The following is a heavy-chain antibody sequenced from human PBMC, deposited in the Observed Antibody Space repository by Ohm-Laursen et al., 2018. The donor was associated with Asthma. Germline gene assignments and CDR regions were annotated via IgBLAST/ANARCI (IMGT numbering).Heavy chain of an antibody. J-gene: IGHJ4*02. Sequence: SLRLSCTASGFTFSSYWMSWVRQAPGKGLEWVANIKQDGSEKYYVDSVKGRFTISRDNAKNSLYLQMNSLRAEDTAVYYCARDRNPADYYDSSGYHYWGQGTLVTVSS. D-gene: IGHD3-22*01. CDR3: ARDRNPADYYDSSGYHY. CDR1: GFTFSSYW. V-gene: IGHV3-7*01. CDR2: IKQDGSEK.